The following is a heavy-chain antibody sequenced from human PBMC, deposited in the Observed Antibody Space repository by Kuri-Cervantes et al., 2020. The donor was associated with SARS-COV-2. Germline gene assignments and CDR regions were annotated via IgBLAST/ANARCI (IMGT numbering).Heavy chain of an antibody. V-gene: IGHV3-30-3*01. CDR2: ISYDGSNK. CDR1: GFTFSSYA. D-gene: IGHD3-10*01. CDR3: AKERGYGYGFDI. Sequence: GESLKISCAASGFTFSSYAMHWVRQAPGKGLEWVAVISYDGSNKYYADSVKGRFTISRDNSKNSLYLQMNSLRAEDTAVYYCAKERGYGYGFDIWGQGTMVTVSS. J-gene: IGHJ3*02.